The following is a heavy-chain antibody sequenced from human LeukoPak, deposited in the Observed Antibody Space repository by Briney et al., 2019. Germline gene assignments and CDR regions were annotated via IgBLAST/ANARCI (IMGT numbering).Heavy chain of an antibody. V-gene: IGHV1-18*01. CDR1: GYTFTSYG. CDR2: ISAYNGNT. D-gene: IGHD3-9*01. J-gene: IGHJ6*02. CDR3: VRDRPPGDILTGGYYYYGMDV. Sequence: ASVKVSCKASGYTFTSYGISWVRQAPGQGLEWMGWISAYNGNTNYAQKLHGRVTMTTDTSTSTAYMELRSLRSDDTAVYYCVRDRPPGDILTGGYYYYGMDVWGQGTTVTVSS.